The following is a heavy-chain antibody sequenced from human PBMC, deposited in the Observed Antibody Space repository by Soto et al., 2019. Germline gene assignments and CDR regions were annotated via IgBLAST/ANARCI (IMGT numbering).Heavy chain of an antibody. CDR1: GFTFSSYG. CDR3: ARGDRPDFDY. D-gene: IGHD6-6*01. CDR2: IWDDGSNR. Sequence: PGGSLRLSCAASGFTFSSYGMHWVRQAPGKGLEWVAVIWDDGSNRFYAESVKGRFTISRDNSKNTLYLQMNSLRGEDTAVCFCARGDRPDFDYWGQGTLVTVSS. V-gene: IGHV3-33*01. J-gene: IGHJ4*02.